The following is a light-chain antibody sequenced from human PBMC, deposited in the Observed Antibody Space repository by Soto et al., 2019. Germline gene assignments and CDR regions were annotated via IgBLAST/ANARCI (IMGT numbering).Light chain of an antibody. CDR3: QTWGTGIRV. CDR2: LNSDGSH. V-gene: IGLV4-69*01. CDR1: SGHSSYA. J-gene: IGLJ3*02. Sequence: QPVLTQSPSASASLGASVKLTCTLSSGHSSYAIAWHQQQPEKGPRYLMNLNSDGSHSKGDGIPDRFSGSSSGAERYLTISRLQSEDDADYYCQTWGTGIRVFGGGTNLTVL.